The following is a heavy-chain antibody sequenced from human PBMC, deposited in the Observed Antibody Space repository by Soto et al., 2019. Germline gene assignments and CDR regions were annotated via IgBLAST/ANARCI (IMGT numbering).Heavy chain of an antibody. D-gene: IGHD4-17*01. CDR3: ARGPDYGDPIDY. CDR2: IYYSGST. Sequence: SETLSLTCTVSGGSISSYYWSSIRQPPGKGLEWIGYIYYSGSTNYNPSLKSRVTISVDTSKNQFSLKLSSVTAADTAVYYCARGPDYGDPIDYWGQGTLVTVSS. CDR1: GGSISSYY. J-gene: IGHJ4*02. V-gene: IGHV4-59*01.